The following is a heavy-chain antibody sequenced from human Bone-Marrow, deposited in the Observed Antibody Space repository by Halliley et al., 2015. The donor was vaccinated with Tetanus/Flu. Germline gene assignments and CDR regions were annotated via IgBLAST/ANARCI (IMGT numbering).Heavy chain of an antibody. J-gene: IGHJ5*02. CDR2: IYYSGST. Sequence: EWFGYIYYSGSTYYNPSLKSRVIISVDPSKNLLSLKLYSMTAADTAVYYCARVGSSLPAWFDPWGQGTLVTVSS. D-gene: IGHD6-6*01. CDR3: ARVGSSLPAWFDP. V-gene: IGHV4-31*02.